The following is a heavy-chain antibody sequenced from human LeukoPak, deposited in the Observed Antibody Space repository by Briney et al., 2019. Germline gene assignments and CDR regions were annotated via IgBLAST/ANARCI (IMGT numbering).Heavy chain of an antibody. CDR1: GFTFSRYR. CDR3: ARATWGSYFDY. Sequence: GGSLRLSCAPSGFTFSRYRMHWVRQAPGKGLMWVSRISPDGSTTLYADSVKGRFTISRDNAKNTLYLQMNSLRAEDTAVYYCARATWGSYFDYWGQGTLVSVSS. V-gene: IGHV3-74*03. J-gene: IGHJ4*02. D-gene: IGHD3-16*01. CDR2: ISPDGSTT.